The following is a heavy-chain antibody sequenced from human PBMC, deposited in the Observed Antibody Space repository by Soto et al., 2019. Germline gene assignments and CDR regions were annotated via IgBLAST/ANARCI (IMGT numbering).Heavy chain of an antibody. CDR2: IIPIFGTA. J-gene: IGHJ4*02. V-gene: IGHV1-69*01. Sequence: QVQLVQSGAEVKKPGSSVKVSCKASGGTFSSYAISWVRQAPGQGLEWMGAIIPIFGTANYAQKFQGRVTITADESTSTAYMELSSLRSEDTAVYYCARSIVVVVAATPGHFDYWGQGTLVTVSS. CDR1: GGTFSSYA. CDR3: ARSIVVVVAATPGHFDY. D-gene: IGHD2-15*01.